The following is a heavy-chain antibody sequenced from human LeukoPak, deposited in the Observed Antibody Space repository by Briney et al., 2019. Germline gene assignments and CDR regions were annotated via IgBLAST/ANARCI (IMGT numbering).Heavy chain of an antibody. V-gene: IGHV3-48*03. Sequence: PGGSLRLSCAASGFTFSSYEMNWVRQAPGKGLEWVTDISSSGSTIYYADSVKGRFTISRDNAKDSLYLQMNSLRAEDTAVYYCARLSAMLRGPEDILYFEFWGLGTLVTVSA. D-gene: IGHD3-10*01. J-gene: IGHJ4*02. CDR2: ISSSGSTI. CDR1: GFTFSSYE. CDR3: ARLSAMLRGPEDILYFEF.